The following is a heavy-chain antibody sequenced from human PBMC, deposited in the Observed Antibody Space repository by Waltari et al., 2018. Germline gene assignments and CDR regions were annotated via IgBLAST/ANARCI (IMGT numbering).Heavy chain of an antibody. J-gene: IGHJ4*02. V-gene: IGHV3-48*03. CDR1: GFTFSSYD. CDR2: ITSSGNSI. CDR3: ARTMIRGIMPIDN. Sequence: EVRLVESGGGLVEPGGSLRLSCAASGFTFSSYDMTWVRQAPGQGLEWVSYITSSGNSIYYAGSVKGRFTLSRDNAKNALYLQMESLRVEDTAVYYCARTMIRGIMPIDNWGQGTLVTVSS. D-gene: IGHD3-10*01.